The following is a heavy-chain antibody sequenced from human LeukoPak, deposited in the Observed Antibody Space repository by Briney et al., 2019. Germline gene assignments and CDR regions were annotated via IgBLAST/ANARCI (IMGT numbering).Heavy chain of an antibody. V-gene: IGHV1-46*01. J-gene: IGHJ4*02. CDR3: ARDPRPSYDSSGYYYPGDY. D-gene: IGHD3-22*01. Sequence: ASVKVSCKASGYTFTSYYMHCVRQAPGQGLEWMAIINPSGGRISYSQKFQGRVAMTRDTSTSTVYMELSSLRSEDTAVYYCARDPRPSYDSSGYYYPGDYWGQGTLVTVSS. CDR2: INPSGGRI. CDR1: GYTFTSYY.